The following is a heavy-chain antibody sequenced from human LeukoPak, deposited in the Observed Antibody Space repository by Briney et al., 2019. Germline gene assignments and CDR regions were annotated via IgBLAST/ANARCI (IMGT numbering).Heavy chain of an antibody. CDR1: GYTFTSYG. V-gene: IGHV1-8*01. CDR2: MNPNSGNT. J-gene: IGHJ4*02. D-gene: IGHD6-13*01. CDR3: ARGVREAAADGY. Sequence: GASVKVSCKASGYTFTSYGINWGRQATGQGLEWMGWMNPNSGNTGCTQKFQGRVTMTRDTSISTAYMELSSLRSEDTAVDSCARGVREAAADGYWGQGTLVTVSS.